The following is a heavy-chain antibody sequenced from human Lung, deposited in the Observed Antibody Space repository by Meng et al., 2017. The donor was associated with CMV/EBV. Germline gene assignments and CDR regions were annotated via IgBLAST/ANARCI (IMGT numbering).Heavy chain of an antibody. CDR2: ISSSGSII. J-gene: IGHJ4*02. CDR3: ARGAYYGSGRLDY. V-gene: IGHV3-48*03. CDR1: GSTFSSYE. Sequence: SCGSSGSTFSSYEMNWVRQAPGKGLEWLSYISSSGSIIYYTDSVKGRFTISRDNAKNSLYLQMNSLRAEDTAVYYCARGAYYGSGRLDYWGQGTXVTVSS. D-gene: IGHD3-10*01.